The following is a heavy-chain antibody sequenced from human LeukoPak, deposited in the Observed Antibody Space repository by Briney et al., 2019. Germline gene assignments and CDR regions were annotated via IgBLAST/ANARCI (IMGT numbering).Heavy chain of an antibody. CDR1: GGSINSGSYY. Sequence: SETLSLTCTVSGGSINSGSYYWSWIRQPAGKGLEWIGRIYTSGSTNYNPSLKSRVTISVDTSKNQFSLKLSSVTAADTAVYYCASGGVVPATYYYYYYMDVWGKGTTVTVSS. CDR2: IYTSGST. CDR3: ASGGVVPATYYYYYYMDV. V-gene: IGHV4-61*02. J-gene: IGHJ6*03. D-gene: IGHD2-2*01.